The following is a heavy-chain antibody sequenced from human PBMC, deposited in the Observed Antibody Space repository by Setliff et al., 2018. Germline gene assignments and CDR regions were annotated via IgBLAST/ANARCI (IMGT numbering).Heavy chain of an antibody. CDR3: ARHNCYDA. D-gene: IGHD3-22*01. Sequence: LGESLKISCKGSGYSFANYWIAWVRQMPGKGLEWMGIIYPGDSNVRYSPSFQGQVTIAADKSTSTAYLQWSSLKTSDTAIYYCARHNCYDAWGQGTLVTVSS. CDR2: IYPGDSNV. V-gene: IGHV5-51*01. J-gene: IGHJ5*02. CDR1: GYSFANYW.